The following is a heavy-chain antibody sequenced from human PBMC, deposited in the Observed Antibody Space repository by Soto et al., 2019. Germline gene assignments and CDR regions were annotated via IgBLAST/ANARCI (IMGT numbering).Heavy chain of an antibody. D-gene: IGHD3-16*01. CDR2: ISGSGDDT. J-gene: IGHJ4*02. CDR1: GFTFTTYP. V-gene: IGHV3-23*01. Sequence: EVQLLESGGGLVQPGGSQRLSCAASGFTFTTYPMTWFRQAPGKGLERVSTISGSGDDTYFADSVKGRFTISRDNSKNRLYLQMNSLRAEDTAMYYCAKGGWGAPLDYWGQGTLVTVSS. CDR3: AKGGWGAPLDY.